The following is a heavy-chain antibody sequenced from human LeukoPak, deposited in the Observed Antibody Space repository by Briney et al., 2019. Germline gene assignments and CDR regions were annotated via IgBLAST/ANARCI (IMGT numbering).Heavy chain of an antibody. CDR2: VIHVLGTA. D-gene: IGHD5-18*01. V-gene: IGHV1-69*04. J-gene: IGHJ4*02. CDR3: ARDPQAGYSLGY. Sequence: SVKVSCKASGGTFTSYAISWVRQAPGQGLEWMGRVIHVLGTADYAQKFQGRVTITADTSTGTAYMELSSLRSEDTAVYYCARDPQAGYSLGYWGQGTLVTVSS. CDR1: GGTFTSYA.